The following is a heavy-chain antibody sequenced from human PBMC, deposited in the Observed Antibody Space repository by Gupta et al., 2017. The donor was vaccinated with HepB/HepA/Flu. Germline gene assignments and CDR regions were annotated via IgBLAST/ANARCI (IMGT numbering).Heavy chain of an antibody. CDR2: IYFRGHA. J-gene: IGHJ5*01. CDR3: GRHRNGYSYEVDS. CDR1: RGSINSSDYY. D-gene: IGHD5-18*01. V-gene: IGHV4-39*01. Sequence: QLHLQESGPGLVTPSGTLSLTCTVSRGSINSSDYYWGWIRQFPGKGLEWMGSIYFRGHAIYNPSLGNRVTINIDTPKSQFPLRVNFVTATDTAVYFCGRHRNGYSYEVDSWGQGQLVTISS.